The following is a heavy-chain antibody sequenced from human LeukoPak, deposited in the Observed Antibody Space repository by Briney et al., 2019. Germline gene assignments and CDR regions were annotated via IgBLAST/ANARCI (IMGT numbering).Heavy chain of an antibody. Sequence: SETLSLTCAVYGGSFSSYYWSWTRQPPGKGLEWIGEINHSGSTNYNPSLKSRVTISVDTSKNQFSLKLSPVTAADTAVYYCARGPAHYYYMDVWGKGTTVTVSS. CDR2: INHSGST. J-gene: IGHJ6*03. V-gene: IGHV4-34*01. CDR3: ARGPAHYYYMDV. CDR1: GGSFSSYY.